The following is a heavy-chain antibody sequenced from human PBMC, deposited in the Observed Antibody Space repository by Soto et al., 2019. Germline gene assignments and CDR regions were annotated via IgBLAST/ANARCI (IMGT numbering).Heavy chain of an antibody. CDR1: GFTFSNYG. D-gene: IGHD2-15*01. CDR2: ISYDGSHK. V-gene: IGHV3-30*18. Sequence: QVQLVESGGGVVQPGRSLRLSCAGSGFTFSNYGLHWVRQAPGKGLEWVAVISYDGSHKYYADSVKRGFTISRDNSNDMLYLQMDSLRGEDTAVYYCAKDGAPRYCGRSSCHPAGAYWGQGTLVTVSS. J-gene: IGHJ4*02. CDR3: AKDGAPRYCGRSSCHPAGAY.